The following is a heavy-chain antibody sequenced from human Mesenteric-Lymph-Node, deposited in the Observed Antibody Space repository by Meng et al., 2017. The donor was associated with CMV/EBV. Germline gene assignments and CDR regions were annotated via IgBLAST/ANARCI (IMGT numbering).Heavy chain of an antibody. CDR1: GFSLSTSGVG. CDR2: IYWNDDK. V-gene: IGHV2-5*01. Sequence: TCPFSGFSLSTSGVGVGWIRQPPGKALEWLTLIYWNDDKRYSPSLKSRLTITKDTSKNQVVLTMTNMDPVDTATYYCAHIHYSGIPHWGQGTLVTVSS. D-gene: IGHD2-15*01. J-gene: IGHJ4*02. CDR3: AHIHYSGIPH.